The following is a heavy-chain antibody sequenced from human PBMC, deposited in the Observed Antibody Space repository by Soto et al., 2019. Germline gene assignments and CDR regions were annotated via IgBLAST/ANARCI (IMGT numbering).Heavy chain of an antibody. D-gene: IGHD3-16*01. CDR3: ARGGTPIDY. CDR2: ISAYNGNI. J-gene: IGHJ4*02. Sequence: QVQLVQSGAEVKKPGASVKVSCKASGYTFTNFGISWVRQAPGQGLEWMGWISAYNGNINRAQNXQXXXPXXSEAGPSTGSMELWSVRSDETALYYCARGGTPIDYWCQGTLVSVSS. CDR1: GYTFTNFG. V-gene: IGHV1-18*01.